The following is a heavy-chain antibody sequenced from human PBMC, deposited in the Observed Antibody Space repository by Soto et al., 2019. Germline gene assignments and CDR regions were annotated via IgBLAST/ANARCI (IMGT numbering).Heavy chain of an antibody. CDR1: GFTLDDYA. CDR3: AKDALSRDYDFWSGYYEAAGMDV. CDR2: ISWDGGST. D-gene: IGHD3-3*01. Sequence: TGGSLRLSCAASGFTLDDYAMHWVRQAPGKGLEWVSLISWDGGSTYYADSVKGRFTISRDNSKNSLYLQMNSLRAEDTALYYCAKDALSRDYDFWSGYYEAAGMDVWGQGTTVTVSS. J-gene: IGHJ6*02. V-gene: IGHV3-43D*04.